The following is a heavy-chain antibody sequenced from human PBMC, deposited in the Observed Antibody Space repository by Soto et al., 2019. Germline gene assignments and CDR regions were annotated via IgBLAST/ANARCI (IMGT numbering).Heavy chain of an antibody. CDR1: GGYIRSGDYY. Sequence: TSETLSLTCTVSGGYIRSGDYYWSWIRQPPGKGLEWIGYIYYSGSTYYNPSLKSRVTISVDTSKNQFSLKLSSVTAADTAVYYCARDAPTDVLRYFDWSPWGQGTLVTVSS. J-gene: IGHJ5*02. V-gene: IGHV4-30-4*01. CDR3: ARDAPTDVLRYFDWSP. CDR2: IYYSGST. D-gene: IGHD3-9*01.